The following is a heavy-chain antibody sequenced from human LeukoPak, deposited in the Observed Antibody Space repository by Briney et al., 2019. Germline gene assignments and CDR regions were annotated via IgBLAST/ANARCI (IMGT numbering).Heavy chain of an antibody. CDR3: AREKFGEPSDYYYYYGMDV. J-gene: IGHJ6*02. CDR2: IYYSGST. D-gene: IGHD3-10*01. V-gene: IGHV4-39*07. Sequence: SETLSLTCTVSGVSISSSSYYWGWIRQPPGKGLEWIGSIYYSGSTYYNPSLKSRVTISVDTSKNQFSLKLSSVTAADTAVYYCAREKFGEPSDYYYYYGMDVWGQGTTVTVSS. CDR1: GVSISSSSYY.